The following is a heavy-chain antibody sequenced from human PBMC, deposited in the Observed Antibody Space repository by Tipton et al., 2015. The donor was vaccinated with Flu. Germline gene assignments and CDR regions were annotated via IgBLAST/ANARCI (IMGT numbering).Heavy chain of an antibody. D-gene: IGHD2-2*02. Sequence: SGFTFSDYYMNWIRQAPGKGLEWVSYISSSGTTINYADSVKGRFTISRDNAKNSLYMQMNSLRAEDTAVYYCARGNIVVVPAAIPESGMDVWGQGTTVTVSS. CDR1: GFTFSDYY. CDR2: ISSSGTTI. CDR3: ARGNIVVVPAAIPESGMDV. V-gene: IGHV3-11*01. J-gene: IGHJ6*02.